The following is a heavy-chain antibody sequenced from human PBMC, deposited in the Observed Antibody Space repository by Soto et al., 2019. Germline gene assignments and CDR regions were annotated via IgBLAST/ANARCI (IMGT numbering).Heavy chain of an antibody. J-gene: IGHJ4*02. CDR3: AKPVFGPGSPDY. CDR2: IGNSGDTT. CDR1: GFAFSSYS. V-gene: IGHV3-23*01. Sequence: GGSLRLSCAASGFAFSSYSMTWVRQAPGKGLEWVSGIGNSGDTTYYADSVKGRFTISRDNSKNTLYLQMISLRGEDTAVYYCAKPVFGPGSPDYWGQGILVNVSS. D-gene: IGHD3-10*01.